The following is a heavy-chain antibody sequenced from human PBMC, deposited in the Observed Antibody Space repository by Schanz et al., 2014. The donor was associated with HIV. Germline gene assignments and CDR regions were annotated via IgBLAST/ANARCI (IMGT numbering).Heavy chain of an antibody. V-gene: IGHV3-30*18. CDR2: ISYDGSNK. Sequence: VQLLDSGGGLVQPGRSLRLSCAASGFTFDSYGIHWVRQAPGKGLEWVAVISYDGSNKKYADSVKGRFTISRDNSKNTLYLQMKSLRPEDTAVYYCAKDRNHYDSRYRGKGNYYYYYGMDVWGQGTTVTVSS. D-gene: IGHD3-22*01. CDR1: GFTFDSYG. CDR3: AKDRNHYDSRYRGKGNYYYYYGMDV. J-gene: IGHJ6*02.